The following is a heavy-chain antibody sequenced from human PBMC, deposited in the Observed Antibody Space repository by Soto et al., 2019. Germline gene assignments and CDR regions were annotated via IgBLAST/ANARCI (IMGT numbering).Heavy chain of an antibody. Sequence: GGSLRLSCAASGFPFSSYGMRWVRQDPGKGLEWVAVIWYDGSNKYYADSVKGRFTISRDNSKNTLYLQMNSLRAEDTAVYYCARDSESPNYYDSSGYWGADAFDIWGQGTMVTVSS. V-gene: IGHV3-33*01. CDR1: GFPFSSYG. CDR3: ARDSESPNYYDSSGYWGADAFDI. CDR2: IWYDGSNK. D-gene: IGHD3-22*01. J-gene: IGHJ3*02.